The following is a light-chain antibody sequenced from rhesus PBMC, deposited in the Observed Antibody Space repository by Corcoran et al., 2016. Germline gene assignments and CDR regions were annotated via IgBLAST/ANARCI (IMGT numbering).Light chain of an antibody. CDR2: RAT. CDR1: QGICNW. J-gene: IGKJ2*01. CDR3: QQHDNSPYS. V-gene: IGKV1-69*01. Sequence: DIQMTQSPSSLSASVGDRVTITCRASQGICNWLACDQQTPGKAPKLLFYRATNLETGGPSRFSGSGSGTEFTLTISSLQPEDIATYYCQQHDNSPYSFGQGTKVEIK.